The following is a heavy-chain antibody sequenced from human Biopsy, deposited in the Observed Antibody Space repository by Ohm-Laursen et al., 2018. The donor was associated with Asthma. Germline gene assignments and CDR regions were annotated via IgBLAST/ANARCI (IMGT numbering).Heavy chain of an antibody. D-gene: IGHD6-13*01. CDR2: VYSTGST. V-gene: IGHV4-59*01. CDR1: PGSISDYY. Sequence: TLSLTCTVSPGSISDYYWNWIRQFPGKGLEWIGYVYSTGSTRYNPSLKSRVTISVDTSINQVSLRLSSVTAAGTAMYYCARATSTWSQSGPHYFDHWGQGALVTVSS. CDR3: ARATSTWSQSGPHYFDH. J-gene: IGHJ4*02.